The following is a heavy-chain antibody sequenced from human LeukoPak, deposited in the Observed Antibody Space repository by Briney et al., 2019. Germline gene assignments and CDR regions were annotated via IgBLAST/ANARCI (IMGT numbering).Heavy chain of an antibody. CDR3: TKEPAHSSAWGYYFDY. V-gene: IGHV3-23*01. Sequence: GGSLRLSCAASGFTFSNFAMSWVRQAPGKGLEWVAVISGSGDSTYYADSVKGRFTISRDNSKNTLYLQMSSLRAEDTAIYYCTKEPAHSSAWGYYFDYWGQGTLVTVSS. J-gene: IGHJ4*02. D-gene: IGHD6-19*01. CDR1: GFTFSNFA. CDR2: ISGSGDST.